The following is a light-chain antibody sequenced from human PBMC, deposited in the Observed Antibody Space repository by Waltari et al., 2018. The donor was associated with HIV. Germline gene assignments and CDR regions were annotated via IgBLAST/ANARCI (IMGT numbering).Light chain of an antibody. CDR2: LNSNGSH. CDR1: SGHTNYA. V-gene: IGLV4-69*01. CDR3: RTWGSGIVV. Sequence: QLGLTQSPSASASLGASVKLTCTLSSGHTNYAIPWHQQRPEKGPRYLMRLNSNGSHTKGDGIPDRFAGSRSGAEPYLTISSLQSEDETDYFCRTWGSGIVVFGGGNTLTVL. J-gene: IGLJ2*01.